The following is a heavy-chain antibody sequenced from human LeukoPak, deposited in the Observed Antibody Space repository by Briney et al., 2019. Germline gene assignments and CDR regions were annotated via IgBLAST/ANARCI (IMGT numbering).Heavy chain of an antibody. V-gene: IGHV3-30-3*01. Sequence: PGGSLKLSCSASGFTFSSYAMHWVRQAPGKGLEWVAVISYDGSNKYYADSVKGRFTISRDNSKNTLYLQMNSLRAEDTAVYYCASRSSWFDYWGQGTLVTVSS. J-gene: IGHJ4*02. CDR2: ISYDGSNK. D-gene: IGHD6-13*01. CDR3: ASRSSWFDY. CDR1: GFTFSSYA.